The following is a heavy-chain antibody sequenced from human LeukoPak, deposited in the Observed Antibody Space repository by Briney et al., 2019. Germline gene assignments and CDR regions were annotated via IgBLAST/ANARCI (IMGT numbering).Heavy chain of an antibody. J-gene: IGHJ3*02. Sequence: GGSLRLSCAASGFIFNSYWMSWVRQAPEKGLEWVANIKADGSEKYYVDSVRGRFTISRDNAKNSVYLQMNSLRAEDTSVYYCARHKSSFPDDAFDIWGQGTMVTVSS. CDR1: GFIFNSYW. CDR3: ARHKSSFPDDAFDI. D-gene: IGHD1-26*01. V-gene: IGHV3-7*01. CDR2: IKADGSEK.